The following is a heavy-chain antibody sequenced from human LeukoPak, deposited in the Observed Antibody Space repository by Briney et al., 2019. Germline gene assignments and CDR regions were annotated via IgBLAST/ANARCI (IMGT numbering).Heavy chain of an antibody. CDR3: AKSSSGRYDSFDY. V-gene: IGHV3-23*01. CDR2: MSGSGGAT. CDR1: GFTFSTYY. D-gene: IGHD6-6*01. Sequence: GGSLRLSCVASGFTFSTYYMSWVRQAPGKGLEWVSAMSGSGGATYSADSVKGRFTISRDNSKNTLYLQLNNLRAEDTALYYCAKSSSGRYDSFDYWGQGTLVTVSS. J-gene: IGHJ4*02.